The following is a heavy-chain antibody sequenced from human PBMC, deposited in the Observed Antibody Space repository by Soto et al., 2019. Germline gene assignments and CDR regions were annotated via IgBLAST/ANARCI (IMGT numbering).Heavy chain of an antibody. CDR1: GGSFSGYY. J-gene: IGHJ4*02. D-gene: IGHD3-10*01. V-gene: IGHV4-34*01. CDR2: INHSGST. Sequence: SETLSLTCAVYGGSFSGYYWSWIRQPPGKGLEWIGEINHSGSTNYNPSLKSRVTISVDTSKNQFSLKLSSVTAADTAVYYCARLGYGSGSYYRRPTADYWGQGTLVTVSS. CDR3: ARLGYGSGSYYRRPTADY.